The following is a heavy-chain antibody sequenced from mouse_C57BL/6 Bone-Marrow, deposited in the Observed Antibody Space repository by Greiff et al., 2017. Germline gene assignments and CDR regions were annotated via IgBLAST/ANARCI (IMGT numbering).Heavy chain of an antibody. CDR2: ISYDGSN. J-gene: IGHJ2*01. CDR3: ARDSLQLGRDY. D-gene: IGHD4-1*01. CDR1: GYSITSGYY. Sequence: VQLKESGPGLVKPSQSLSLTCSVTGYSITSGYYWNWIRQFPGNKLEWMGYISYDGSNNYNPSLKNRISITRDTSKNQFFLKLNSVTTENTATYYCARDSLQLGRDYWGQGTTLTVSS. V-gene: IGHV3-6*01.